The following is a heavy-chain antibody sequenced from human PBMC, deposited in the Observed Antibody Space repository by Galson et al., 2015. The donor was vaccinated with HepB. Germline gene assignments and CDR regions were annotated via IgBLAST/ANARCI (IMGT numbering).Heavy chain of an antibody. CDR3: AREQLWPRRDFDY. V-gene: IGHV3-7*03. CDR1: GFTFSNYW. CDR2: IKQDGSEK. D-gene: IGHD3-16*01. Sequence: SLRLSCAVSGFTFSNYWMHWVRQAPGKGLEWVANIKQDGSEKYYVDSVKGRFTISRDNAENSLYLQMSSLRADDTAVYYCAREQLWPRRDFDYWGQGTLVTVSS. J-gene: IGHJ4*02.